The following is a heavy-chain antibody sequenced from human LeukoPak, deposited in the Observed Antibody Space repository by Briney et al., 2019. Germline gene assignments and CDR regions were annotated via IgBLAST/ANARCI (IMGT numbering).Heavy chain of an antibody. CDR1: GYTFTGYY. J-gene: IGHJ4*02. Sequence: GASVKVSCKASGYTFTGYYMHWVRQAPGQGLEWMGWMNPNSGNTGYVQKFQGRVTMSRNTSISTAYMELSSLRSEDTAVYYCARGGDSSGWEVDYWGQGTLVTVSS. V-gene: IGHV1-8*02. D-gene: IGHD6-19*01. CDR2: MNPNSGNT. CDR3: ARGGDSSGWEVDY.